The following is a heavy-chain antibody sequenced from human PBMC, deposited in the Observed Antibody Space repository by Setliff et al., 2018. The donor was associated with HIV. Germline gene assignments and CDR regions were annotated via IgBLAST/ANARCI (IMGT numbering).Heavy chain of an antibody. Sequence: SETLSLTCAVSGDSLSRAYYWAWLRQSPGKGPEWIGSAYHSGTTYYNPSLNSRVTISVDTPKNQFSLNLRSVTASDTAVYYCARGPYGDPWKLFDPWGQGLLVTVSS. CDR1: GDSLSRAYY. CDR3: ARGPYGDPWKLFDP. J-gene: IGHJ5*02. CDR2: AYHSGTT. V-gene: IGHV4-38-2*01. D-gene: IGHD4-17*01.